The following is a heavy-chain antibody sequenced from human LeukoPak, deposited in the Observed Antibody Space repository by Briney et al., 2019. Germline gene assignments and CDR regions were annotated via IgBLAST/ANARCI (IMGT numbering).Heavy chain of an antibody. J-gene: IGHJ5*02. CDR3: ARDSGTTGEVKFDP. CDR2: IYHSGSA. Sequence: PSETLSLTCTASGYSISSGYYWGWIRQPPGKGLEWIGSIYHSGSAYYNPSLKSRVTISVDTSKNQFSLKLSSVTAADTAVYYCARDSGTTGEVKFDPWGQGTLVTVSS. D-gene: IGHD3-10*01. V-gene: IGHV4-38-2*02. CDR1: GYSISSGYY.